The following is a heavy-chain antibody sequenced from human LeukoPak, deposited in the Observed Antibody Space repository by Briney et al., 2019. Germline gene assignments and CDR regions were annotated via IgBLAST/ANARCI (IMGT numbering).Heavy chain of an antibody. CDR3: ARDSNYDSSGYYSVSDY. D-gene: IGHD3-22*01. CDR1: GGSISSYY. CDR2: IYTSGST. Sequence: SETLSLTXTASGGSISSYYWSWIWQPAGKGLEWIGHIYTSGSTNYNPSLKSRVTMSVDTSKNQFSLKLSSVTAADTAVYYCARDSNYDSSGYYSVSDYWGRGTLVTVSS. V-gene: IGHV4-4*07. J-gene: IGHJ4*02.